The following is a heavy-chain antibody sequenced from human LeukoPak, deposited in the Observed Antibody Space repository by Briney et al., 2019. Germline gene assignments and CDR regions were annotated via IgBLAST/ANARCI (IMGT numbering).Heavy chain of an antibody. CDR1: GFTFSSYG. V-gene: IGHV3-33*01. D-gene: IGHD3-10*01. CDR2: IWYDGSNK. J-gene: IGHJ6*02. CDR3: AGDGGSYYYGSGSYYYYGMDV. Sequence: GGSLRLSCAASGFTFSSYGMHWVRQAPGKGLEWVAVIWYDGSNKYYADSVKGRFTIPRDNSKNTLYLQMNSLRAEDTAVYYCAGDGGSYYYGSGSYYYYGMDVWGQGTTVTVSS.